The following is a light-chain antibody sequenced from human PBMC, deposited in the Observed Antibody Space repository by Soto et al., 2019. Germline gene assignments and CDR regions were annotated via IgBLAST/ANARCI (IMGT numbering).Light chain of an antibody. CDR2: GAS. J-gene: IGKJ3*01. Sequence: DIPLTQSPSSLCASVGDRVTITCRASQTISNYLNWYQMKPGKAPKLLIYGASSLQNGVPPRCSGYGSGTDFALNIRNLEPEDFASYFCQQSYTSPTFGPGTKVDL. V-gene: IGKV1-39*01. CDR3: QQSYTSPT. CDR1: QTISNY.